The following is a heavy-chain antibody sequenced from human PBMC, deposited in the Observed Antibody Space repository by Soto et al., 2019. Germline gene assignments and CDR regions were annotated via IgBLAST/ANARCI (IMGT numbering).Heavy chain of an antibody. CDR2: IDPSDSYT. V-gene: IGHV5-10-1*01. J-gene: IGHJ6*02. CDR3: ASIAAAGTGYYYYGMDV. CDR1: GYSFTSYW. D-gene: IGHD6-13*01. Sequence: PGESLKISCKGSGYSFTSYWIRWVRQMPGKGLEWMGRIDPSDSYTNYSPSFQGHVTISADKSISTAYLQWSSLKASDTAMYYCASIAAAGTGYYYYGMDVWGQGTTVTVSS.